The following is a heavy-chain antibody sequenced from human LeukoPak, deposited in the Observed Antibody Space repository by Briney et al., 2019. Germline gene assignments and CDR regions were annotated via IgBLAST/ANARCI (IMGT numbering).Heavy chain of an antibody. J-gene: IGHJ4*02. CDR1: GFTFSSYW. Sequence: GGSLRLSCAASGFTFSSYWMHWVRQTPGKGLVWVSRINSDGSITTYADSVKGRFTISRDNAKNSLYLQMNSLRAEDTAVYYCARDRAYSGSFHDYWGQGTLVTVSS. CDR2: INSDGSIT. CDR3: ARDRAYSGSFHDY. V-gene: IGHV3-74*03. D-gene: IGHD1-26*01.